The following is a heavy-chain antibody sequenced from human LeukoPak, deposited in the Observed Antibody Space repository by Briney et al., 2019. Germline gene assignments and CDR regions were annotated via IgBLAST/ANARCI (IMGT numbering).Heavy chain of an antibody. CDR1: GYTVTSYY. CDR3: ARDRETYYYDSSGETGAFDI. Sequence: ASVKVSCKASGYTVTSYYMHWVRQAPGQGLEWMGIMNPSGGSRSYAQKFQGTVTMTSDTSTSTVYMALSSLRSEDTAVYYCARDRETYYYDSSGETGAFDIWGQGTMVTVSS. CDR2: MNPSGGSR. D-gene: IGHD3-22*01. V-gene: IGHV1-46*01. J-gene: IGHJ3*02.